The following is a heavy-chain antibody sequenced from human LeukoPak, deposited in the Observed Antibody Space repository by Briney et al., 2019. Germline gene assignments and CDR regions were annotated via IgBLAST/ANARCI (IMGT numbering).Heavy chain of an antibody. V-gene: IGHV4-59*08. Sequence: SETPSLTCTVSGGSISSYYWSWIRQPPGKGLEWIGYIYYSGSTNYNPSLKSRVTISVDTSKNQFSLKLSSVTAADTAVYYCARLRDGYNLDYWGQGTLVTVSS. CDR1: GGSISSYY. D-gene: IGHD5-24*01. CDR3: ARLRDGYNLDY. J-gene: IGHJ4*02. CDR2: IYYSGST.